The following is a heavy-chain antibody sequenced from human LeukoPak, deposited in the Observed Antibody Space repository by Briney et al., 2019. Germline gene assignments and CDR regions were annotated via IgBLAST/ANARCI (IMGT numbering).Heavy chain of an antibody. CDR2: IYYSGST. J-gene: IGHJ4*02. Sequence: SGSLSLTCTVAGGSISGYYYNWIRQPPGKWREWIGYIYYSGSTNYTHSLKSRVTISLDTSKHQFSLKLSSVTTADTAVYYCASRSSIRSGYQDTLYYFDSWGQGTLVTVSS. D-gene: IGHD3-3*01. V-gene: IGHV4-59*01. CDR1: GGSISGYY. CDR3: ASRSSIRSGYQDTLYYFDS.